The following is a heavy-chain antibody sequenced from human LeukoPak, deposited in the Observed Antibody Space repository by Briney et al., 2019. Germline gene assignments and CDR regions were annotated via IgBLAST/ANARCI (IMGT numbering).Heavy chain of an antibody. J-gene: IGHJ4*02. Sequence: AGSLSLSCAASLFTFSRYGMHWVRQAPGRGRDWVAGISYDGRNKYYAHSVKDRFTISRNNSKPTPYLQMNSPRSEDTTGYYCAKDRQYGSGSYWSRLGYFDYWGQGTLVTVSS. CDR3: AKDRQYGSGSYWSRLGYFDY. V-gene: IGHV3-30*18. CDR2: ISYDGRNK. D-gene: IGHD3-10*01. CDR1: LFTFSRYG.